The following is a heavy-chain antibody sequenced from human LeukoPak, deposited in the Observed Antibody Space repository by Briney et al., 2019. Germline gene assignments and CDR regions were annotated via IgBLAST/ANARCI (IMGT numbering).Heavy chain of an antibody. Sequence: PSETLSLTCNVSGVSINIYYWSWLRQTPGKGLEWIGRSHSSGSTNYNPSLKNRVTISIDKSKNHLSLSLRSVTAADTALYFCARDGGYDSGVFDFWGQGTLVTVSS. J-gene: IGHJ4*02. CDR1: GVSINIYY. V-gene: IGHV4-4*07. CDR3: ARDGGYDSGVFDF. CDR2: SHSSGST. D-gene: IGHD3-22*01.